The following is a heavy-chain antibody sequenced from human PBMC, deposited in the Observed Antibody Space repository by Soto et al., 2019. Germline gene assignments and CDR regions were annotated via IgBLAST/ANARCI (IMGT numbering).Heavy chain of an antibody. V-gene: IGHV3-21*01. D-gene: IGHD3-10*01. CDR2: ISSSSSYI. CDR1: GFTFSSYS. CDR3: ARWGVRGHGDY. Sequence: EVQLVESGGGLVQPGGSLRLSCAASGFTFSSYSMNWVRQAPGKGPEWVSSISSSSSYIYYADSVKGRFTISRDNAKNSLYLQMNSLRAEDTAVYYCARWGVRGHGDYWGQGTLVTVSS. J-gene: IGHJ4*02.